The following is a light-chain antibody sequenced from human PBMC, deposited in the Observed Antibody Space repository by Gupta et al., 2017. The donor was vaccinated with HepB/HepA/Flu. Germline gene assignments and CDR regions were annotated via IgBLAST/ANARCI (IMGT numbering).Light chain of an antibody. Sequence: DIQMTQSPSSLSASVGDRVTITCRASQSISSYLNWYQQKPGKAPKLLIYAASRVKSGVPSRFSGSGSGTDFTLTISRLQPEDFATYYCQQRHSTPKTFGQGTKVEIK. CDR3: QQRHSTPKT. CDR2: AAS. J-gene: IGKJ1*01. CDR1: QSISSY. V-gene: IGKV1-39*01.